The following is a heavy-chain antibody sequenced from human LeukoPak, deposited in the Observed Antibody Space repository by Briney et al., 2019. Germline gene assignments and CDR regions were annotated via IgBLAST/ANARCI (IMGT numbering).Heavy chain of an antibody. Sequence: GGSLRLSCAASGFTFSSYSMNWVRQAPGKGLEWVSAISGSGGSTYYADSVKGRFTISRDNSKNTLYLQMNSLRAEDTAMYYCATPGGGGNAFDIWGQGTMVTVSS. CDR3: ATPGGGGNAFDI. CDR2: ISGSGGST. J-gene: IGHJ3*02. CDR1: GFTFSSYS. D-gene: IGHD2-15*01. V-gene: IGHV3-23*01.